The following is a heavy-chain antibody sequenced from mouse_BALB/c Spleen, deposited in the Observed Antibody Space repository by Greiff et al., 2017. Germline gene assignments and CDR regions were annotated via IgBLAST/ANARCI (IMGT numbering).Heavy chain of an antibody. J-gene: IGHJ3*01. CDR1: GFTFSSYA. CDR2: ISSGGSYT. Sequence: EVKVVESGGGLVKPGGSLKLSCAASGFTFSSYAMSWVRQSPEKRLEWVAEISSGGSYTYYPDTVTGRFTISRDNAKNTLYLEMSSLRSEDTAMYYCARGKGWFAYWGQGTLVTVSA. CDR3: ARGKGWFAY. D-gene: IGHD1-3*01. V-gene: IGHV5-9-4*01.